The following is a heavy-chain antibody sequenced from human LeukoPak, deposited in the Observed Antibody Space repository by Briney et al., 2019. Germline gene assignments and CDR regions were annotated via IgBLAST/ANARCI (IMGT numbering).Heavy chain of an antibody. CDR2: ISSSGSTI. J-gene: IGHJ6*02. Sequence: GGSLRLSCAASGFTFSSYEMNWVRQAPGKGLEWVSYISSSGSTIYYADSVKGRFTISRDNAKNSLYLQMNSLRAEDTAVYYCARGPFYGSSGYPYYYYGMDVWGQGTTVTVSS. V-gene: IGHV3-48*03. CDR3: ARGPFYGSSGYPYYYYGMDV. CDR1: GFTFSSYE. D-gene: IGHD3-22*01.